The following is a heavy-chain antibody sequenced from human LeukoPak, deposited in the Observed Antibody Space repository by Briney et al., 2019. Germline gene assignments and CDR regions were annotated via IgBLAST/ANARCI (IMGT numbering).Heavy chain of an antibody. CDR2: IGVGRSWVSQ. J-gene: IGHJ4*02. Sequence: GGSLRLSCTASGFTFSHYAMNWVRHAPGKGLEWVSYIGVGRSWVSQYYGDSVKGRFTISRDDAKNSVYLQMNSLRAEDTAVYYCARDTELDTAMAYWGQGTLVTVSS. CDR3: ARDTELDTAMAY. CDR1: GFTFSHYA. D-gene: IGHD5-18*01. V-gene: IGHV3-48*01.